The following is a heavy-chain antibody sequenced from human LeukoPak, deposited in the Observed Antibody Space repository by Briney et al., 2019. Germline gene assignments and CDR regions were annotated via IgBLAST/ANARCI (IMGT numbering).Heavy chain of an antibody. Sequence: ASVKVSCKASGYTFTGYYMHRVRQAPGQGLEWMGWINPNSGGTNYAQKFQGRVTMTRDTSISTAYMELSRLRSDDTAVYYCARDPQNTYCYDSSGSLGFDYWGQGTLVTVSS. CDR1: GYTFTGYY. J-gene: IGHJ4*02. V-gene: IGHV1-2*02. CDR3: ARDPQNTYCYDSSGSLGFDY. D-gene: IGHD3-22*01. CDR2: INPNSGGT.